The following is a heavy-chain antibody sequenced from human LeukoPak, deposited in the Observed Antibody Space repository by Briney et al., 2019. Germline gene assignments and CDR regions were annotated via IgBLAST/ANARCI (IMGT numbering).Heavy chain of an antibody. CDR2: ISGSGGST. V-gene: IGHV3-23*01. CDR1: GFTFSSYW. J-gene: IGHJ4*02. Sequence: GGSLRLSCAASGFTFSSYWMSWVRQAPGKGLEWVSAISGSGGSTYYADSVKGRFTISRDNSKNTLYLQMNSLRAEDTAVYYCAKDLYSSSSSDFDYWGQGTLVTVSS. D-gene: IGHD6-6*01. CDR3: AKDLYSSSSSDFDY.